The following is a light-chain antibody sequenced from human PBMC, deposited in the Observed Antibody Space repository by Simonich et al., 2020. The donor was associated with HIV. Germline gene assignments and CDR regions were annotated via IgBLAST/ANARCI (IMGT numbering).Light chain of an antibody. CDR2: DAS. V-gene: IGKV3D-20*01. Sequence: EFVLTQSPGTLSLSPGERATLSCRASQRISSSYLAWYQQKPGLAPRLLIYDASSRTTGIPDRFSGSGSGTDYTLTISKLEPEDFATYYCQQYNSYSYTFGQGTKLEIK. CDR3: QQYNSYSYT. CDR1: QRISSSY. J-gene: IGKJ2*01.